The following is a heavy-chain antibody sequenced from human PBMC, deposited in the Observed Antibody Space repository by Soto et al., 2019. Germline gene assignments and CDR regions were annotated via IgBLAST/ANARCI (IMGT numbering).Heavy chain of an antibody. CDR1: GFTFSSYG. Sequence: QVQLVESGGGVVQPGRSLRLSCAASGFTFSSYGMHWVRQAPGKGLEWVAVISYDGSNKYYADSVKGRFTISRDNSKNTLYLQMNSLRADDTAVYYCAKDYNPSSSESAASYYFDYWGQGTLVTVSS. D-gene: IGHD6-6*01. V-gene: IGHV3-30*18. J-gene: IGHJ4*02. CDR2: ISYDGSNK. CDR3: AKDYNPSSSESAASYYFDY.